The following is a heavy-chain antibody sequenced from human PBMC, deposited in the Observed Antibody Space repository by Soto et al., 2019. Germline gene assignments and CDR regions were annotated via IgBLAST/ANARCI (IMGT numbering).Heavy chain of an antibody. D-gene: IGHD3-22*01. CDR2: IDGAGDSA. J-gene: IGHJ4*02. Sequence: PGGSLRLSCAASGFIFSSYGMSWVRQAPGKGLEWVSTIDGAGDSAYYADSLKGRFTISRDNSKKTLYLQMNSLRAEDTAVYYCAKWRGYYFDNSGYPDYWGQGTVVTVSS. CDR1: GFIFSSYG. V-gene: IGHV3-23*01. CDR3: AKWRGYYFDNSGYPDY.